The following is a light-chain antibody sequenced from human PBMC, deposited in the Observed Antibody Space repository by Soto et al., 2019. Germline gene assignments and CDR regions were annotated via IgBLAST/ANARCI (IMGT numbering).Light chain of an antibody. CDR2: DVS. CDR3: GSYTTSNTMI. J-gene: IGLJ2*01. CDR1: SGDVGAYNY. V-gene: IGLV2-14*01. Sequence: QSVLTQPASVSGSPGQSITISCAGTSGDVGAYNYVTWFQQYPGKVPKLIIYDVSDRPSGVSDRFSGSKSGNTASLTISGLLAEDEADYYCGSYTTSNTMIFGGGTQLTVL.